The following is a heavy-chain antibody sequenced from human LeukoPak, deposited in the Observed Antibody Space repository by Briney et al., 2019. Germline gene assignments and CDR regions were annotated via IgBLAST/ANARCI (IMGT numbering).Heavy chain of an antibody. CDR1: GGSISSYY. V-gene: IGHV4-59*08. CDR3: ARHHVPFDWFEGWDY. J-gene: IGHJ4*02. D-gene: IGHD3-9*01. CDR2: IYYSGST. Sequence: PSETLSLTCTVSGGSISSYYWSWIRQPPGKGLEWIGYIYYSGSTNYNPSLKSRVTISVDTSKNQFSLKLSSVTAADTAVYYCARHHVPFDWFEGWDYWGQGTLVTVSS.